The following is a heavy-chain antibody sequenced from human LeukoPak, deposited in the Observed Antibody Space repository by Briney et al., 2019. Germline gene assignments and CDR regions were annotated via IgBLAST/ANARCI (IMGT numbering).Heavy chain of an antibody. V-gene: IGHV3-48*02. J-gene: IGHJ4*02. CDR3: ARASGYPNYYFDS. CDR1: GFTFSVYS. CDR2: ISSGSSAI. Sequence: GGSLRLSCAASGFTFSVYSIDWVRQAPGKGLEGVSHISSGSSAIHYADSVKGRFTISRDNPKYSVFLQMDSLRDEDTAVYYCARASGYPNYYFDSWGQGNLVTVSS. D-gene: IGHD3-22*01.